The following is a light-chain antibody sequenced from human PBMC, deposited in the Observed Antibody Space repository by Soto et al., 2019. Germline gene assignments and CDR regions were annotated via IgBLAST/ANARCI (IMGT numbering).Light chain of an antibody. Sequence: IVLTQSPGTLYLSPGEIATLSCRSSQSVTSTYLAWYQQKPGQAPRLLTYGSSTRVTGIPDRFSGSGSGTDFTLTISRLEPEDFAVYYCQQYGSSPPFTFGPGTKVDIK. CDR2: GSS. J-gene: IGKJ3*01. CDR1: QSVTSTY. CDR3: QQYGSSPPFT. V-gene: IGKV3-20*01.